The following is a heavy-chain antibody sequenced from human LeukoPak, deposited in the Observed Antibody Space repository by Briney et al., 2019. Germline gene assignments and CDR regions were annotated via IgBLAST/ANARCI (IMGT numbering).Heavy chain of an antibody. Sequence: GASVKVSCKASGYTFTSYGISWVRQAPGQGLEWMGWISAYNGNTNYAQKLQGRVTMTTDTSTSTAYMELRSLRSDDTAVYYCARADIVVVPAAMWDYWGQGTLVTVSS. CDR3: ARADIVVVPAAMWDY. CDR1: GYTFTSYG. CDR2: ISAYNGNT. V-gene: IGHV1-18*01. J-gene: IGHJ4*02. D-gene: IGHD2-2*01.